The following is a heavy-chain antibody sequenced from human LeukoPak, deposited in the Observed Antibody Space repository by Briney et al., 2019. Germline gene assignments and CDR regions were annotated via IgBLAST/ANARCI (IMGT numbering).Heavy chain of an antibody. D-gene: IGHD2-2*01. CDR1: GYTFTSYE. V-gene: IGHV1-8*01. Sequence: ASVKVSCKASGYTFTSYEINWVRQATGQGLEWMGWMSPNSGNTGYAQKFQGRVTMARNTPISTAYMELSSLRSEDTAVYYCARRGYPYCSSTSCSGTYAFDIWGQGTMVTVSS. J-gene: IGHJ3*02. CDR3: ARRGYPYCSSTSCSGTYAFDI. CDR2: MSPNSGNT.